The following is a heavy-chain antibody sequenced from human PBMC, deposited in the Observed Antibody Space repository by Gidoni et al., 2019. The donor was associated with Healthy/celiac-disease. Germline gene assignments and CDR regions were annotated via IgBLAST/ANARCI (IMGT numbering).Heavy chain of an antibody. CDR1: GGSISSCSYY. D-gene: IGHD3-16*01. Sequence: QVQLQESGPGLVKPSQTLSLTCTVSGGSISSCSYYWSWIRQPAGKGLEWIGRIYTRGSTNYNPSLKSRVTISVDTSKNQFSLKLSSVTAADTAVYYCARDPLGGYYYGMDVWGQGTTVTVSS. J-gene: IGHJ6*02. V-gene: IGHV4-61*02. CDR3: ARDPLGGYYYGMDV. CDR2: IYTRGST.